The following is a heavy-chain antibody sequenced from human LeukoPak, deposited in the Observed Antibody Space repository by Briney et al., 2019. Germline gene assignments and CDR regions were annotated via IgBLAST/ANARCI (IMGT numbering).Heavy chain of an antibody. CDR1: GFTFSSYG. CDR3: ARDPNDYGDHPGDY. Sequence: GGSLRLSCAASGFTFSSYGMHWVRQAPGKGLEWVAVISYDGSNKYYADSVKGRFTISRDNSKNTLYLQMNSLRAEDTAVYYCARDPNDYGDHPGDYWGQGTLVTVSS. J-gene: IGHJ4*02. V-gene: IGHV3-30*03. CDR2: ISYDGSNK. D-gene: IGHD4-17*01.